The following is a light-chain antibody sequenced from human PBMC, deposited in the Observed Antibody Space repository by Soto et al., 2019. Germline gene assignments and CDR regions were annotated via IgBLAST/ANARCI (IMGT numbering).Light chain of an antibody. CDR2: GNS. V-gene: IGLV1-40*01. CDR1: SSNIGAGYD. Sequence: QSVLTQPPSVSGAPGQRVTISCTGSSSNIGAGYDVHWYQQLPGTAPKLLIYGNSNRASGVPDRFSGSKSGTSASLAITELHAEDEAYDDCQSHASSLSRIEVFGGGTKLTVL. J-gene: IGLJ2*01. CDR3: QSHASSLSRIEV.